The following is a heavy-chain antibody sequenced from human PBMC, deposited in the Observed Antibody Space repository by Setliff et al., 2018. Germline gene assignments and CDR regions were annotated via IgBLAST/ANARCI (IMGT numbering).Heavy chain of an antibody. J-gene: IGHJ3*02. V-gene: IGHV4-34*01. CDR2: INQSGSG. CDR1: GGSFDTYY. Sequence: SETLSLTCNVYGGSFDTYYWSWIRQPPGKGLEWFGEINQSGSGDYNSSFKGRVTISVDTSKKQFSLTLTSVTAADTALYYCRQAVVGRDVFDIWGQGTVVTVSS. D-gene: IGHD1-1*01. CDR3: RQAVVGRDVFDI.